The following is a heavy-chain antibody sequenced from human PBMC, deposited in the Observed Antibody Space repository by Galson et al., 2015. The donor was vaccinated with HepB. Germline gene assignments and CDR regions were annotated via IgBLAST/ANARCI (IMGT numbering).Heavy chain of an antibody. J-gene: IGHJ6*02. CDR2: ISGSGSST. D-gene: IGHD1-26*01. CDR1: GFTFDDYA. CDR3: AKGRTGLVGTSARVLNDYYGVDV. Sequence: SLRLSCAASGFTFDDYAIHWVRQSPGKGLEWVSGISGSGSSTYYAESVKGRFTISRDNSKNTLFLQMDSLRVEDTAAYYCAKGRTGLVGTSARVLNDYYGVDVGGQGTTVTVSS. V-gene: IGHV3-23*01.